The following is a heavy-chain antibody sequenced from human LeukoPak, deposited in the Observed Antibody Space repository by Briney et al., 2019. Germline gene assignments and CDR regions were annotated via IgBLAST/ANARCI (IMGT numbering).Heavy chain of an antibody. CDR2: ISSSSSYI. Sequence: GGSLRLSCAASGFTFSSYSMNWVRQVPGKGLEWVSSISSSSSYIYYADSVKGRFTISRDNAKNSLYLQMNSLRAEDTAVYYCARDRYYYDSSGYYSENWFDPWGQGTLVTVSS. V-gene: IGHV3-21*01. CDR3: ARDRYYYDSSGYYSENWFDP. D-gene: IGHD3-22*01. CDR1: GFTFSSYS. J-gene: IGHJ5*02.